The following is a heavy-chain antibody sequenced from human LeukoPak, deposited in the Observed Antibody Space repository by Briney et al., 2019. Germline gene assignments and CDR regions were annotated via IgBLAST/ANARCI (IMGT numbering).Heavy chain of an antibody. CDR1: GYTFTGYY. CDR2: INPNSGGT. V-gene: IGHV1-2*02. J-gene: IGHJ4*02. D-gene: IGHD1-26*01. Sequence: ASVKVSCKASGYTFTGYYMHWVRQAPGQGLEWMGWINPNSGGTNCAQKFQGRVTMTRDTSISTAYMELSRLRSDDTAVYYCARDLARIVGATEPVAYWGQGTLVTVSS. CDR3: ARDLARIVGATEPVAY.